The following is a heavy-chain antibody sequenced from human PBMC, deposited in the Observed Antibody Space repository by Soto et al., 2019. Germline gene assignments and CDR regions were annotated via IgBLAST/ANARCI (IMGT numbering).Heavy chain of an antibody. CDR2: IYYSGST. Sequence: PSETLSLTCTVSGGSISSYYWSWIRQPPGKGLEWIGYIYYSGSTNYNPSLKSRVTISIDRSKNQFSLKLSSVTAADTAVYYCAKGRYCSGGICYGDAFDIWGQGTMVTVSS. D-gene: IGHD2-15*01. V-gene: IGHV4-59*12. CDR1: GGSISSYY. J-gene: IGHJ3*02. CDR3: AKGRYCSGGICYGDAFDI.